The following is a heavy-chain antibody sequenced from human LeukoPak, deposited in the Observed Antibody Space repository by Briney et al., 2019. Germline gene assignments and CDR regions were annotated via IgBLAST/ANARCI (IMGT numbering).Heavy chain of an antibody. Sequence: PSETLSLTCTVSGGSISSYYWSWIRQPPGKGLEWIGYIYYSGSTNYNPSPKSRVTISVDTSKNQFSLKLSSVTAADTAVYYCARSGYSSSWRTTGYYYYGMDVWGQGTTVTVSS. V-gene: IGHV4-59*01. CDR3: ARSGYSSSWRTTGYYYYGMDV. D-gene: IGHD6-13*01. CDR1: GGSISSYY. J-gene: IGHJ6*02. CDR2: IYYSGST.